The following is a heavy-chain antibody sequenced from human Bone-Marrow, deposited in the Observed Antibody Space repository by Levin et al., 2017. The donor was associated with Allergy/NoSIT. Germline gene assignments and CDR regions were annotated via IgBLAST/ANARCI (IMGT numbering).Heavy chain of an antibody. CDR1: DSSVSSGTYY. J-gene: IGHJ5*02. D-gene: IGHD2-15*01. Sequence: SETLSLTCTVSDSSVSSGTYYWNWIRQVPGRGLEWIGYIYYSGTTNYNPSLESRVTISLDTSKNQFSLKLTSVTAADTAAYYCARDSCTGGTCYSFSSWGQGTLVTVSS. V-gene: IGHV4-61*01. CDR2: IYYSGTT. CDR3: ARDSCTGGTCYSFSS.